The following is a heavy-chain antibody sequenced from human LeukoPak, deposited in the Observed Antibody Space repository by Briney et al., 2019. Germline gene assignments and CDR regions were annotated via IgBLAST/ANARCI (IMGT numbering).Heavy chain of an antibody. CDR2: IYYSGST. Sequence: SETLSLTCTVSGGSISSYYWSWIRHPPGKGLEGIGYIYYSGSTNYNPSLKSRVTISVDTSKNQFSLKLSSVTAADTAVYYCTSWDQGLGYWGQGTLVTVSS. J-gene: IGHJ4*02. D-gene: IGHD1-26*01. V-gene: IGHV4-59*01. CDR1: GGSISSYY. CDR3: TSWDQGLGY.